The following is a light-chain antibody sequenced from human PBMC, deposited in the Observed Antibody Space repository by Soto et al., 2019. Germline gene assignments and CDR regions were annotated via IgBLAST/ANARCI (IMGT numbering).Light chain of an antibody. CDR2: GSS. CDR1: QSVNSR. Sequence: EIVLPQSPGTLSLSPGERATLSCMASQSVNSRLAWYQHKPGQDPRFPIHGSSTRAPGFPARFSGSGSGTDCTLTISRLQSEYCAVYYCQQYNNWPWTFGQGTKVDIK. CDR3: QQYNNWPWT. V-gene: IGKV3-15*01. J-gene: IGKJ1*01.